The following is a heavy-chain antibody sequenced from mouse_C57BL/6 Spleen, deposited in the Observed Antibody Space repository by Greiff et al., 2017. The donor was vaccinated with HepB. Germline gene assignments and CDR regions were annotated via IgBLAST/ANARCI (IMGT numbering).Heavy chain of an antibody. D-gene: IGHD1-1*01. CDR2: IWGEGST. Sequence: QVQLKESGPGLVAPSQSLSITCTVSGFSLTSYGVSWVRQPPGKGLEWLGVIWGEGSTNYHSALISRLSLSKDNSKSQVFFKLNSLQTDDTAAYYCTKPPSYYYGSSYAMDYWGQGTSVTVAS. V-gene: IGHV2-3*01. J-gene: IGHJ4*01. CDR1: GFSLTSYG. CDR3: TKPPSYYYGSSYAMDY.